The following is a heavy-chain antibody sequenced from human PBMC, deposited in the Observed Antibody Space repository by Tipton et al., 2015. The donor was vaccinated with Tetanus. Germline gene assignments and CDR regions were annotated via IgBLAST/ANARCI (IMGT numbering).Heavy chain of an antibody. CDR1: GGSINNYY. CDR2: VYYSGST. V-gene: IGHV4-59*12. Sequence: TLSLTCTVSGGSINNYYWSWIRQPPGKGLEWIGYVYYSGSTNYNPSLKSRVTISVDTSKNQVSLRLNSVTAADTAVYFCARTPDYYYGMDVWGQGTTVTVSS. CDR3: ARTPDYYYGMDV. J-gene: IGHJ6*02.